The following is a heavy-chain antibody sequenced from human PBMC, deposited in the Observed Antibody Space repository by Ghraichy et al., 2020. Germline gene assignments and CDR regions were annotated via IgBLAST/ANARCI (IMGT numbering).Heavy chain of an antibody. V-gene: IGHV3-15*01. Sequence: GGSLRLSCAASGFTFNNAWMSWVRQAPGKGLEWVGRIKSKTDGGTTDYAAPVKGRFAISRDDSKDTLYLQMNSLKTEDTAVYYCTTDDYPKRKLFDYWGQGTLVTVSS. CDR2: IKSKTDGGTT. CDR3: TTDDYPKRKLFDY. CDR1: GFTFNNAW. J-gene: IGHJ4*02. D-gene: IGHD4-11*01.